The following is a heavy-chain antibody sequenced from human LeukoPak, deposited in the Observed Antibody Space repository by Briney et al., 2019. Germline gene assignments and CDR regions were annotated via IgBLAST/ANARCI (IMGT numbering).Heavy chain of an antibody. CDR2: IYYSGST. CDR3: ARYSSPPVWFGDLMFDY. J-gene: IGHJ4*02. CDR1: GGSLRSGGYY. V-gene: IGHV4-31*03. Sequence: SETLSLTCTVSGGSLRSGGYYWRWLRQHPGTGLEWLGYIYYSGSTYYNPPLKSRVTISVDTSKNQFSLKLSSVTAADTAVYYCARYSSPPVWFGDLMFDYWGGGPRVPVPS. D-gene: IGHD3-10*01.